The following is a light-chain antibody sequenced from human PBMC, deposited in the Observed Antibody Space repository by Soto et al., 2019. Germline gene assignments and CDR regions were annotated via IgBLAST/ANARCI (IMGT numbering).Light chain of an antibody. V-gene: IGLV1-40*01. CDR3: QSYDTSLSASV. J-gene: IGLJ2*01. CDR2: DNT. Sequence: QSVLTQPPSVSGAPGQRVTISCTGSRSNIGAGYAVHWYQQLPGTAPKLLIYDNTNRPSGVPDRFSASESGTSASLVITGLQSEDEADYYCQSYDTSLSASVFGGGTKLTVL. CDR1: RSNIGAGYA.